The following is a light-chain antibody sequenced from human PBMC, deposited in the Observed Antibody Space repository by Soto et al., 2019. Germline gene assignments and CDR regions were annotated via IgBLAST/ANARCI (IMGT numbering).Light chain of an antibody. V-gene: IGKV3-20*01. Sequence: EIVLTQSPGTLSLSPGERATLSCRASQTVSNNYLAWYQQQPGRAPRLLLYAASARATGIPARFSGSGSGTDFNLTISSLQSEDFAIYYCQEYTNWPSYTFGQGTKLE. CDR2: AAS. CDR3: QEYTNWPSYT. CDR1: QTVSNNY. J-gene: IGKJ2*01.